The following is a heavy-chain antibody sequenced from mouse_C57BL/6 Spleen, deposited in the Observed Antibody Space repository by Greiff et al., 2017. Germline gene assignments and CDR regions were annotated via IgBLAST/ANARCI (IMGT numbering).Heavy chain of an antibody. CDR1: GYTFTGYW. V-gene: IGHV1-9*01. CDR2: ILPGSGTT. D-gene: IGHD2-4*01. CDR3: AGAQDDYDVRGDLDV. Sequence: VQLQQSGAELMKPGASVKLSCKASGYTFTGYWIEWVKQRPGHGLEWIGEILPGSGTTHYNEKFKGKATFTADTSSNTAYMHLSSLTTEDSAIYYGAGAQDDYDVRGDLDVWGTGTTVTVSS. J-gene: IGHJ1*03.